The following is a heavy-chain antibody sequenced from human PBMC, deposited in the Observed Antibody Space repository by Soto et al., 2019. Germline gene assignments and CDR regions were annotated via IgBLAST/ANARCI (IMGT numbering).Heavy chain of an antibody. J-gene: IGHJ6*02. CDR1: GYSFTSYW. D-gene: IGHD6-13*01. V-gene: IGHV5-10-1*01. Sequence: ESLKISCKGSGYSFTSYWISWVRQMPGKGLEWMGRIDPSDSYTNYSPSFQGHVTISADKSISTAYLQWSSLKASDTAMYYCARQYSSSWYYYYGMDVWGQGTTVTVSS. CDR2: IDPSDSYT. CDR3: ARQYSSSWYYYYGMDV.